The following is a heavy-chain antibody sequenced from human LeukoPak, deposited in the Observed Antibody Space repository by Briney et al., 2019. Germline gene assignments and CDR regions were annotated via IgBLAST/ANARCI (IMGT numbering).Heavy chain of an antibody. Sequence: PGGSLRLSCAASGFTFSSYSMNWVRQAQGKGLEWVSYISSRSSTIYYADSVKGRFTISRDNAKNSLYLQMNSLRAEDTAVYYCASHPNDEGYSSGWYYFDYWGQGTLVTVSS. D-gene: IGHD6-19*01. V-gene: IGHV3-48*01. J-gene: IGHJ4*02. CDR2: ISSRSSTI. CDR1: GFTFSSYS. CDR3: ASHPNDEGYSSGWYYFDY.